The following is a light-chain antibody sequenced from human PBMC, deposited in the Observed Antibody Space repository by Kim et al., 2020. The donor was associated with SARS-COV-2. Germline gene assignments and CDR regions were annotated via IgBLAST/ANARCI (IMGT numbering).Light chain of an antibody. V-gene: IGKV1-17*01. CDR2: AAA. CDR1: QAIRND. J-gene: IGKJ2*01. CDR3: ARYNSYPHT. Sequence: DIQMTQSPSSLSTSVGDRVTITCRASQAIRNDLSWFQHKVGKAPKRLIAAAARLESGVPSRFSGSGSGTEFTLTISSLQPEDFATYYCARYNSYPHTFGQGTKLEI.